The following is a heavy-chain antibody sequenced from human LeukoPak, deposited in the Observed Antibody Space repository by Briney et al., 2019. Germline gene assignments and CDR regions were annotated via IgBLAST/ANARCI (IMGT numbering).Heavy chain of an antibody. CDR1: GFTFSSYA. D-gene: IGHD6-13*01. V-gene: IGHV3-23*01. CDR2: TSVGGTST. Sequence: GGSLRLSGAASGFTFSSYAMSWVRQAPGKGLEWVSVTSVGGTSTSYADSVKGRFTISRDRSKDTLYLQMDSLRAEDTAIYYCARFVTESGTRSFDCWGQGTLVTVSP. CDR3: ARFVTESGTRSFDC. J-gene: IGHJ4*02.